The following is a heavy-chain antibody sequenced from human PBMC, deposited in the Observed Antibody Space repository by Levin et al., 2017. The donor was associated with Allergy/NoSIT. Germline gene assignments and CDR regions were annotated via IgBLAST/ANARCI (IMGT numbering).Heavy chain of an antibody. V-gene: IGHV1-18*01. Sequence: GESLKISCKASGYIFTSFGISWVRQAPGQGLEWMGWSSAYNGKTKYGQKFQGRVTMTTDTSTSTAYMEVRSLRSDDTAVYFCTSDLGEDTSMIFFDFWGQGTLVTVSS. D-gene: IGHD3/OR15-3a*01. CDR2: SSAYNGKT. J-gene: IGHJ4*02. CDR3: TSDLGEDTSMIFFDF. CDR1: GYIFTSFG.